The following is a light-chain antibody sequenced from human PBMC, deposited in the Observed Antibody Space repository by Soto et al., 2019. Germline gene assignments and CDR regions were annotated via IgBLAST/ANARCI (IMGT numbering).Light chain of an antibody. CDR2: GAS. Sequence: VMTQSPATLSVSPGERATPSCRASQSVSSYLAWYQQKPGQAPRLLIYGASTRATDIPARFSGSGSGTEFTLTISSLQSEDSGVYYCQQYNHWPRTFGQGTKVDIK. J-gene: IGKJ1*01. V-gene: IGKV3-15*01. CDR1: QSVSSY. CDR3: QQYNHWPRT.